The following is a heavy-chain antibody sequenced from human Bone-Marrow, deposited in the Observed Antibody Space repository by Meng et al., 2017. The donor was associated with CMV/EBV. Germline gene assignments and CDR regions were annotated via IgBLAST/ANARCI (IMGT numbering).Heavy chain of an antibody. J-gene: IGHJ4*02. CDR2: IIPIFGTA. D-gene: IGHD2-21*01. CDR3: ARGVMKFDCGGDCYSYYFDY. Sequence: SVKVSCKASGYTFTSYGISWVRQAPGQGLEWMGGIIPIFGTANYAQKFQGRVTITTDESTSTAYMELSSLRSEDTAVYYCARGVMKFDCGGDCYSYYFDYWGQGTLVTVSS. CDR1: GYTFTSYG. V-gene: IGHV1-69*05.